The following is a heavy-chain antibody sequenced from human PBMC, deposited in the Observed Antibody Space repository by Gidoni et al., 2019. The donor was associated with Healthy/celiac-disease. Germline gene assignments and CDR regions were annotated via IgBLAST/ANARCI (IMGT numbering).Heavy chain of an antibody. J-gene: IGHJ4*02. D-gene: IGHD3-10*01. V-gene: IGHV3-21*01. CDR2: ISSSSSYI. CDR3: ARDHEGYYGSGSPIN. Sequence: EVQLVESGGAWVKPGGSRGLSCAASGFPFGSYSMNWVRQAPGKGLEWVSSISSSSSYIYYADSVKGRFTISRDNAKNSLYLQMNSLRAEDTAVYYCARDHEGYYGSGSPINWGQGTLVTVSS. CDR1: GFPFGSYS.